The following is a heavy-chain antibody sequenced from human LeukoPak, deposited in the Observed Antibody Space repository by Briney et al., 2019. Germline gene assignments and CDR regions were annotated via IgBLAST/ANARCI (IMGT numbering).Heavy chain of an antibody. CDR1: GYIFAHNG. V-gene: IGHV1-18*01. D-gene: IGHD4-17*01. Sequence: GASVKVSCKTSGYIFAHNGISWVRQAPGQGPEWMGWISAYNGDTNYAQNFQGRVTMTRDTSTSTVYMELSSLRSEDTAVYYCARDEHDYGEERLDYWGQGTLVTVSS. CDR3: ARDEHDYGEERLDY. J-gene: IGHJ4*02. CDR2: ISAYNGDT.